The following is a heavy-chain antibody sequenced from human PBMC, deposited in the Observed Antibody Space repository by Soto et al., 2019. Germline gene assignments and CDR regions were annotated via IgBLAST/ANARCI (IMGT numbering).Heavy chain of an antibody. J-gene: IGHJ4*02. CDR1: GYSFAGYW. CDR3: ARRIYDSDTGPNFQYYFDS. D-gene: IGHD3-22*01. V-gene: IGHV5-10-1*01. CDR2: IDPSDSQT. Sequence: GESLKISCKGSGYSFAGYWITWVRQKPGKGLEWMGRIDPSDSQTYYSPSFRGHVTISVAKSITTVFLQWSSLRASDTAMYYCARRIYDSDTGPNFQYYFDSWGQGTPVTVSS.